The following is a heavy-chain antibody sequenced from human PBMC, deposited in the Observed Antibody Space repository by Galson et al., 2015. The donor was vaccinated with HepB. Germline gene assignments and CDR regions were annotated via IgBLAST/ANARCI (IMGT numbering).Heavy chain of an antibody. V-gene: IGHV3-53*01. D-gene: IGHD5-12*01. CDR3: ARDGASPRSGYEKPLDY. CDR2: IYSGGST. J-gene: IGHJ4*02. Sequence: SLRLSCAASGFTVSSNYMSWVRQAPGKGLEWVSVIYSGGSTYYADSVKGRFTISRDNSKNTLYLQMNSLRAEDTAVHYCARDGASPRSGYEKPLDYWGQGTLVTVSS. CDR1: GFTVSSNY.